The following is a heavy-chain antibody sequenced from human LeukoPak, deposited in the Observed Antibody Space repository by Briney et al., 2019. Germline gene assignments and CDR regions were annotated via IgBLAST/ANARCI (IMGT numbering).Heavy chain of an antibody. CDR2: ISWNSGSI. Sequence: QASETLSLTCTVSGGSISSGSYYWSWIRQPAGKGLEWVSGISWNSGSIYYADSVKGRFTISRDNAKNSLYLQMNSLRAEDTAVYYCARVSSGWSKIYYYYYMDVWGKGTTVTVSS. D-gene: IGHD6-19*01. V-gene: IGHV3-48*01. CDR1: GGSISSGSYY. CDR3: ARVSSGWSKIYYYYYMDV. J-gene: IGHJ6*03.